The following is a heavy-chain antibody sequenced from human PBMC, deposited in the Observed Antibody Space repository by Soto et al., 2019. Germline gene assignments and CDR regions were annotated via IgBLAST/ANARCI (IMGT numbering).Heavy chain of an antibody. D-gene: IGHD2-21*02. CDR2: ISGSGGST. CDR1: GFTFSGNV. Sequence: GGSLRLSCVASGFTFSGNVMSWVRQAPGKGLEWISIISGSGGSTYYADSVKGRFAISRDNSNNTLYLQMHSLTAADTAVYYCAKNGCGGDCYSSVAGNWFDPWGQGTLVTVSS. V-gene: IGHV3-23*01. J-gene: IGHJ5*02. CDR3: AKNGCGGDCYSSVAGNWFDP.